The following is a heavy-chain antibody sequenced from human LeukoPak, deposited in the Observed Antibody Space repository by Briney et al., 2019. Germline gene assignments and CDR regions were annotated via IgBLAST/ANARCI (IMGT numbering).Heavy chain of an antibody. V-gene: IGHV4-59*01. Sequence: SETLSLTCTVTGGFLSSYYWSWIRQPPSKALEWIGYIYYSGSTNYNPSHKSRVTISVDTFKNQFSLKLSSVTAADTAVYYCARDGGSSSFFDYWGQGTLVTVSS. CDR1: GGFLSSYY. CDR3: ARDGGSSSFFDY. D-gene: IGHD6-13*01. CDR2: IYYSGST. J-gene: IGHJ4*02.